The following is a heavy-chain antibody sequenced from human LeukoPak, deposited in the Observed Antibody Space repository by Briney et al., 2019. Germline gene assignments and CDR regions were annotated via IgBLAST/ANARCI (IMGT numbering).Heavy chain of an antibody. CDR1: GYTLTELS. D-gene: IGHD3-3*01. J-gene: IGHJ4*02. CDR3: ATVEVDSVVRFLEWLSRSYYFDY. Sequence: ASVKVSCKVSGYTLTELSMHWVRQAPGKGLEWMGGFDPEDGETIYAQKFQGRVTMTEDTSTDTAYMELSSLRSEDTAVYYCATVEVDSVVRFLEWLSRSYYFDYWGQGTLVTVSS. V-gene: IGHV1-24*01. CDR2: FDPEDGET.